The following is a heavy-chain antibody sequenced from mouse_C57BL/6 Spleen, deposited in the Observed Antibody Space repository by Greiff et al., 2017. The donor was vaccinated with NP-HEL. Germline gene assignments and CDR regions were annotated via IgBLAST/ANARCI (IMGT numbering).Heavy chain of an antibody. J-gene: IGHJ1*03. Sequence: QVQLQQSGAELMKPGASVKLSCKATGYTFTGYWIEWVKQRPGHGLEWIGEILPGSGSTNYNEKFKGKATLTADTSSNTAYMQLSSLTTEDSAIYYCARGNWDWYFDVWGTGTTVTVSS. V-gene: IGHV1-9*01. CDR3: ARGNWDWYFDV. D-gene: IGHD4-1*01. CDR1: GYTFTGYW. CDR2: ILPGSGST.